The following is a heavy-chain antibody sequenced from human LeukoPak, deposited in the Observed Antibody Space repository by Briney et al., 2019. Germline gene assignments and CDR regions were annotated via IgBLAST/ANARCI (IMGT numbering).Heavy chain of an antibody. CDR2: IYYSGST. CDR3: ARRWEGYSSSWYNPRFDY. J-gene: IGHJ4*02. CDR1: GGSISSSSYY. D-gene: IGHD6-13*01. V-gene: IGHV4-39*01. Sequence: RPSETLSLTCTVSGGSISSSSYYWGWIRQPPGKGLEWIGSIYYSGSTYYNPSLKSRVTISVDTSKNQFSLKLSSVTAADTAVYYCARRWEGYSSSWYNPRFDYWGQGTLVTVSS.